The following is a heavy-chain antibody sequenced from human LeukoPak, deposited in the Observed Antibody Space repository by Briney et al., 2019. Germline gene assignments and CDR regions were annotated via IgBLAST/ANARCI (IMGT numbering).Heavy chain of an antibody. J-gene: IGHJ4*02. CDR1: GFTFNNYW. Sequence: AGGSLRLSCAASGFTFNNYWMQWVRQAPGKGLVWLSHINRDRSGTAYADSVKGRFTISRDNAKNTLYLQVNSLRAEDTALYYCARLGVAAGFDSWGQGTLVTVSS. CDR2: INRDRSGT. V-gene: IGHV3-74*01. D-gene: IGHD6-13*01. CDR3: ARLGVAAGFDS.